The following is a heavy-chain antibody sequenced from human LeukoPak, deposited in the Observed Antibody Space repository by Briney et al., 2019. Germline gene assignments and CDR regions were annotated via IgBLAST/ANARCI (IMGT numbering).Heavy chain of an antibody. CDR2: ISGNSVST. CDR1: GFTFSSYS. D-gene: IGHD6-13*01. V-gene: IGHV3-23*01. CDR3: ARAYSSSWYDF. J-gene: IGHJ5*01. Sequence: PGGSLRLSCAASGFTFSSYSMNWVRQAPGKGLEWVSGISGNSVSTYYADSVKGRFTISRDNSKNTLFLQMSSLRAEDTAVYYCARAYSSSWYDFWGQGTLVTVSS.